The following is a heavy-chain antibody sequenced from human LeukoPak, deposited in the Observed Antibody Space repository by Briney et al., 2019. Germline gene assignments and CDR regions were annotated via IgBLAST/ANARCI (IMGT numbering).Heavy chain of an antibody. CDR2: MNEYSTTI. J-gene: IGHJ4*02. CDR1: GFPFNSFW. Sequence: GSLRLSCAASGFPFNSFWMHWVRQAPGKGLVWVSDMNEYSTTIRYADSAKGRFTISRDNAKSILYLQMNNLRAEDTAMYFCARGGVNPVDHWGQGTLVTVSS. CDR3: ARGGVNPVDH. D-gene: IGHD1-14*01. V-gene: IGHV3-74*01.